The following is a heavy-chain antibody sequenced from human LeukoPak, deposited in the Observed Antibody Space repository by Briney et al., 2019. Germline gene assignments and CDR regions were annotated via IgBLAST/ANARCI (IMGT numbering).Heavy chain of an antibody. CDR3: ARCESYDSSGYPTDY. D-gene: IGHD3-22*01. J-gene: IGHJ4*02. CDR1: GYTFTGYY. Sequence: ASVKVSCKASGYTFTGYYMHWVRQAPGQGLGWMGWINPNSGGTNYAQKFQGRVTMTRDTSISTAYMELSRLRSDDTAVYYCARCESYDSSGYPTDYWGQGTLVTVSS. CDR2: INPNSGGT. V-gene: IGHV1-2*02.